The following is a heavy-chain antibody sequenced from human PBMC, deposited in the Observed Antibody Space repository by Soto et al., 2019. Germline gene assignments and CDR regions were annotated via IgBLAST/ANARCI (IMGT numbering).Heavy chain of an antibody. Sequence: PGGSLKLSCAASGFTFSSYAMHWVRQAPGKWLEWVAVISYDGSNKYYADSVKGRFTISRDNSKKTLYLQMNSLRAEDTAVYYCARAPNYYDSSGYFHYWGQGTLVTVSS. CDR3: ARAPNYYDSSGYFHY. V-gene: IGHV3-30-3*01. D-gene: IGHD3-22*01. J-gene: IGHJ4*02. CDR1: GFTFSSYA. CDR2: ISYDGSNK.